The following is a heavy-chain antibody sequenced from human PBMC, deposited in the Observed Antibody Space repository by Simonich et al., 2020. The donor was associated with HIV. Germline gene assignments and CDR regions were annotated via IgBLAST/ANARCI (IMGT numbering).Heavy chain of an antibody. V-gene: IGHV1-2*06. J-gene: IGHJ4*02. CDR3: ARGRNIVVVPAAVDY. D-gene: IGHD2-2*01. CDR1: GYTFTGYY. CDR2: INPNSGGT. Sequence: QVQLVQSGTEVKKPGASVKVSCKASGYTFTGYYMHWVRQAPGQGLEWKGRINPNSGGTNYAQKFQGRVTMTRDTSISTAYMELSRLRSDDTAVYYCARGRNIVVVPAAVDYWGQGTLVTVSS.